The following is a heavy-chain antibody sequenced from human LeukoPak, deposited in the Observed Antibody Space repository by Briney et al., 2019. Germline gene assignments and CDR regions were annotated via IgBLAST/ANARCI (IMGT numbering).Heavy chain of an antibody. CDR1: GFTFSTYW. Sequence: PGGSLRLSCAASGFTFSTYWMTWVRQAPGTGLEWVANIKEDGSEKYYVDSVKGRFTISRDNAKNSLYLQMNSLRAEDTAVYYCARGYLPGVFDIWGHGTMVTVSS. CDR3: ARGYLPGVFDI. V-gene: IGHV3-7*01. CDR2: IKEDGSEK. J-gene: IGHJ3*02. D-gene: IGHD1-14*01.